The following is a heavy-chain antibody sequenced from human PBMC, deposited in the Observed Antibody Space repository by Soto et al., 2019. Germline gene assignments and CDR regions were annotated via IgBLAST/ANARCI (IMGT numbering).Heavy chain of an antibody. V-gene: IGHV3-23*01. CDR2: ISGSDDRT. D-gene: IGHD6-6*01. CDR1: GFTFSSYA. Sequence: EVQLLESGGGLVQPGESLRLSCAASGFTFSSYAMSWVRQAPGKGLVWVSVISGSDDRTSYADSVKGRFTISRDTSKNTLYLKMTSLRAEDTAVYYCAKRSSSSTFDYWGEGTLVTVSS. CDR3: AKRSSSSTFDY. J-gene: IGHJ4*02.